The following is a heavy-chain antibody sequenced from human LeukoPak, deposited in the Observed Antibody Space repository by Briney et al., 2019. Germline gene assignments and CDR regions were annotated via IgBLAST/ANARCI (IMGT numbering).Heavy chain of an antibody. D-gene: IGHD3-9*01. V-gene: IGHV1-8*01. CDR1: GYTFTSYD. J-gene: IGHJ5*02. Sequence: ASVKVSCKASGYTFTSYDINWVRQATGQGLEWMGWMNPNSGNTGYAQKFQGRVTMTRNTSISTAYMELSSLRSEDTAVYYCARVGDYDILTGYGWFDPWGQGTLVTVSS. CDR3: ARVGDYDILTGYGWFDP. CDR2: MNPNSGNT.